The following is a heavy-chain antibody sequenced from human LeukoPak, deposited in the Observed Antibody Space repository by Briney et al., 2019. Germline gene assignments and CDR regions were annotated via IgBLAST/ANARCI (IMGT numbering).Heavy chain of an antibody. J-gene: IGHJ5*02. D-gene: IGHD1-26*01. CDR1: GFTFSSYW. CDR2: IKQDGSEK. CDR3: ARGGTYYRS. Sequence: GGSLRLSCAASGFTFSSYWMSWVRQAPGKGLEWVPNIKQDGSEKYYVNSVKGRFTISRVNAKNSLYLQMNSLRAEDTAVYYCARGGTYYRSWGQGTLVTVSS. V-gene: IGHV3-7*01.